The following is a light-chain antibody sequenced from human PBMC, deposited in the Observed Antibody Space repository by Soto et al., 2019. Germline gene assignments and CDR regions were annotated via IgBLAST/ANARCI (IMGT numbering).Light chain of an antibody. CDR3: QQCGSSPPT. Sequence: EFVLTQSPGTLSLSPGERATLSCRASQSVSSSYLVCYQQKPGQAPTLLLYGASSRATGIPDRFSGRGSGTDFTLTISRLDPEDFAVYYCQQCGSSPPTFGQGTKVDIK. J-gene: IGKJ1*01. CDR1: QSVSSSY. CDR2: GAS. V-gene: IGKV3-20*01.